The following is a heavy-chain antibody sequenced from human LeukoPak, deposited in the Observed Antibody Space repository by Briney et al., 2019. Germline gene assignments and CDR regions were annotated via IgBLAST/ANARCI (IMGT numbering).Heavy chain of an antibody. D-gene: IGHD3-16*02. J-gene: IGHJ6*02. CDR3: ARDGADYVWGSYRYLGYYYYGMDV. CDR2: ISYDGSNK. Sequence: GGSLRLSCAASGFTFSSYAMHWVRQAPGKGLEWVAVISYDGSNKYYADSVKGRFIISRDNSKNTLYLQMNSLRAEDTAVYYCARDGADYVWGSYRYLGYYYYGMDVWGQGTTVTVSS. CDR1: GFTFSSYA. V-gene: IGHV3-30*04.